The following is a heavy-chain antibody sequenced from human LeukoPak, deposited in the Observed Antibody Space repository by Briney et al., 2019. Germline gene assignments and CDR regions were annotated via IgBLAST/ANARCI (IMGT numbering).Heavy chain of an antibody. Sequence: ASVKVSCKASGYTFTGYYMHWVRQAPGQGLEWMGWINTNTGNPTYAQGFTGRFVFSLDTSVSTAYLQISSLKAEDTAVYYCARAYYSSGWYGCGYWGQGTLVTVSS. D-gene: IGHD6-19*01. CDR3: ARAYYSSGWYGCGY. CDR1: GYTFTGYY. V-gene: IGHV7-4-1*02. J-gene: IGHJ4*02. CDR2: INTNTGNP.